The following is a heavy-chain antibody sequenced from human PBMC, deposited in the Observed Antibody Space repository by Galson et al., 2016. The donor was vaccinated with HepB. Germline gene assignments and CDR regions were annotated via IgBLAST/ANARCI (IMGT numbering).Heavy chain of an antibody. CDR3: ARARDRYGMDV. D-gene: IGHD2-21*02. Sequence: SETLSLTCAVSGVSISTTNWWSWVRQPPGKGLEWIGGIYHTGHTKYNPSLESRVTISVDTSNNQFSLRLSSVTAADTAVYYCARARDRYGMDVWGQGTTVTVSS. J-gene: IGHJ6*02. CDR1: GVSISTTNW. V-gene: IGHV4-4*02. CDR2: IYHTGHT.